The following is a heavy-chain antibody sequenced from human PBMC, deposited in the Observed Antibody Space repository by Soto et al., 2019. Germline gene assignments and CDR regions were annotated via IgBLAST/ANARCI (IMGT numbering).Heavy chain of an antibody. J-gene: IGHJ3*02. V-gene: IGHV1-2*04. CDR2: INPNSGGT. CDR1: GYTFTGYY. Sequence: GASVKVSCKASGYTFTGYYMHWVRQAPGQGLEWMGWINPNSGGTNYAQKFQGWVTMTRDTSISTAYMELSRLRSDDTAVYYCASSSDWFGTEDAFDIWGQGTMVTVSS. CDR3: ASSSDWFGTEDAFDI. D-gene: IGHD3-10*01.